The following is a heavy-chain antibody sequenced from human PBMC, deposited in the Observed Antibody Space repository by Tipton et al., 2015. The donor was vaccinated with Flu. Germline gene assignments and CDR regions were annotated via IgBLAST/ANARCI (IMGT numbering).Heavy chain of an antibody. CDR3: ARGYAILTDGGGYFDY. Sequence: RSLRLSCAASGFTFSSYARHWVRQAPGKGLEWVAGIWYDGSNKYYADSVKGRFTISRDNSKNTQYLQMNSLRAEDAAVYYCARGYAILTDGGGYFDYWGQGTLVTVSS. CDR2: IWYDGSNK. J-gene: IGHJ4*02. CDR1: GFTFSSYA. V-gene: IGHV3-33*01. D-gene: IGHD3-9*01.